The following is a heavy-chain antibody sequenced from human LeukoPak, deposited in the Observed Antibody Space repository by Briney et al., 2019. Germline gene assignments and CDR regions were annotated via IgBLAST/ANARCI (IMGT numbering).Heavy chain of an antibody. CDR3: ARDTSPTVDYYDSSGYSN. CDR2: IYHSGST. D-gene: IGHD3-22*01. V-gene: IGHV4-38-2*02. Sequence: PSETLSLTCTVSGYSISSGYYWGWIRQPPGKGLEWIGTIYHSGSTYYNPSLKSRVTISVDTSKNQFSLRLSSVTAADTAVYYCARDTSPTVDYYDSSGYSNWGQGTLVTVSS. CDR1: GYSISSGYY. J-gene: IGHJ4*02.